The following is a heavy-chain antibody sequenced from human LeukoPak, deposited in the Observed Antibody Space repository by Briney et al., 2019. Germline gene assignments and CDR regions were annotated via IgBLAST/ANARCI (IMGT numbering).Heavy chain of an antibody. CDR2: ISSSSSYI. CDR3: AKDRSKGSYGDDFDF. CDR1: GFTFSSYS. V-gene: IGHV3-21*01. J-gene: IGHJ4*02. D-gene: IGHD1-26*01. Sequence: PGGSLRLSCAASGFTFSSYSMNWVRQAPGKGLEWVSSISSSSSYIYYADSVKGRFTISRDNSKNTLYLQMNSLRPEDTAVYYCAKDRSKGSYGDDFDFWGQGTLVTVSS.